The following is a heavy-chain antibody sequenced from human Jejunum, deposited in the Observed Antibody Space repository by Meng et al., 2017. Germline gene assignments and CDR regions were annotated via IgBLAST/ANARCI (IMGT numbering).Heavy chain of an antibody. CDR3: ARSYYHEHIEY. CDR2: ISGRGRDT. D-gene: IGHD3-22*01. CDR1: GFTFNTYV. V-gene: IGHV3-23*01. J-gene: IGHJ4*02. Sequence: GESLKISCAASGFTFNTYVMRWVRQAPGKGLEWVSSISGRGRDTYYADSVKGRFTISRDNSKNTLYLQMNSLRAEDTAVYYCARSYYHEHIEYWGQGTLVTVSS.